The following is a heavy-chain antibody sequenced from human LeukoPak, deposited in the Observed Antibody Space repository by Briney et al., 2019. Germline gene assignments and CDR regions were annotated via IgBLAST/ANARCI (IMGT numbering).Heavy chain of an antibody. V-gene: IGHV3-7*05. CDR2: IKQDGSEK. CDR3: VMDMDV. J-gene: IGHJ6*02. CDR1: GFTFNNYW. Sequence: GGSLRLSCAASGFTFNNYWMNWVRQAPGKGLEWVANIKQDGSEKYYGDSVKGRFTISRDNAKNSLYLQMNSLRAEDTAVYYCVMDMDVWGQGTTVTVSS.